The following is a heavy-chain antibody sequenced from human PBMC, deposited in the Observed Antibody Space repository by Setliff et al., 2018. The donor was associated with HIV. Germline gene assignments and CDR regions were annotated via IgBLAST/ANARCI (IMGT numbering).Heavy chain of an antibody. Sequence: SETLSLTCTVSGGSISSYYWSWIRQPPGKGLEWIGSIYYDGDATYNPSLKHRATMSVDFSTEFSLKLRSVSAADTAIYFCARARRYGYFNDYMDVWGKGTTVTVSS. V-gene: IGHV4-59*01. CDR2: IYYDGDA. CDR1: GGSISSYY. J-gene: IGHJ6*03. D-gene: IGHD5-18*01. CDR3: ARARRYGYFNDYMDV.